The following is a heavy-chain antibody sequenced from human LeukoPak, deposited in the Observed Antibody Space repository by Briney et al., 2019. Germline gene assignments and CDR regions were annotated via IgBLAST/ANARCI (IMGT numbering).Heavy chain of an antibody. CDR2: IKSKTDGGTT. CDR1: GFTFSNAW. J-gene: IGHJ3*02. Sequence: GGSLSLSCAASGFTFSNAWMSWVRQAPGKGLEWVGRIKSKTDGGTTDYAAPVKGRFTISRDDSKNTLYLQMNSLKTEDTAVYYCTTENCSSTSCYGDVAFDIWGQGTMVTVSS. D-gene: IGHD2-2*01. V-gene: IGHV3-15*01. CDR3: TTENCSSTSCYGDVAFDI.